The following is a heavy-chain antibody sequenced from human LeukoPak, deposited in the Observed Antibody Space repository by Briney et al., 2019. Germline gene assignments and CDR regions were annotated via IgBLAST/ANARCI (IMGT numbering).Heavy chain of an antibody. CDR1: GGSFSGYY. V-gene: IGHV4-34*01. CDR2: INHSGST. J-gene: IGHJ6*02. D-gene: IGHD3-9*01. CDR3: ARGPRYYDILTGFHPYYYYGMDG. Sequence: SETLSLTCAVYGGSFSGYYWSWIRQPPGKGLEWIGEINHSGSTNYNPSLKSRVTISVDTSKNQFSLKLSSVTAADTAVYYCARGPRYYDILTGFHPYYYYGMDGWGQGTTVTVSS.